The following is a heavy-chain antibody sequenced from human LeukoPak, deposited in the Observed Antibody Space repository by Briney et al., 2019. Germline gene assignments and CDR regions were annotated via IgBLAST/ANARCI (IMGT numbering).Heavy chain of an antibody. J-gene: IGHJ5*02. CDR1: GFTFSSHG. V-gene: IGHV3-23*01. D-gene: IGHD3-16*01. CDR2: ITGSGGNR. Sequence: HPGGSLRLSCAASGFTFSSHGMNWVRQAPGKGLEWVSGITGSGGNRYCADSVKGRFTISRDNSKNTLYLQMNSLRAEDTAVYYCAKDDNYIRFLSWGQGTLVTVSS. CDR3: AKDDNYIRFLS.